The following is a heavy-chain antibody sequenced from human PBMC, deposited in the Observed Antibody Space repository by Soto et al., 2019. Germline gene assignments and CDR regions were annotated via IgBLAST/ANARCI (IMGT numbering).Heavy chain of an antibody. J-gene: IGHJ6*03. D-gene: IGHD3-10*01. Sequence: SETLSLTCTVSGGSISSYYWSWIRQPPGKGLEWIGYIYYSGSTNYNPSLKSRVTISVDTSKNQFSLKLSSVTAADTAVYYGAGEDDYYCSGSPKGCYYYYMDVWGKGTTVTVSS. V-gene: IGHV4-59*01. CDR3: AGEDDYYCSGSPKGCYYYYMDV. CDR2: IYYSGST. CDR1: GGSISSYY.